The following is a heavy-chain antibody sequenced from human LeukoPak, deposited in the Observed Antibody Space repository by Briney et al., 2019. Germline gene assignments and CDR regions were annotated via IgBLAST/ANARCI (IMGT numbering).Heavy chain of an antibody. J-gene: IGHJ3*02. CDR1: GGSISSYY. CDR3: ARDRYYYDSSGQYDAFDI. D-gene: IGHD3-22*01. Sequence: SETLSLTCTVSGGSISSYYWSWIRQPPGKGLEWIGHIYYSGSTNYNPSLKSRGTISVYTSKHLFSLKLSSVTAADTAVYYCARDRYYYDSSGQYDAFDIWGQGTMVTVSS. CDR2: IYYSGST. V-gene: IGHV4-59*01.